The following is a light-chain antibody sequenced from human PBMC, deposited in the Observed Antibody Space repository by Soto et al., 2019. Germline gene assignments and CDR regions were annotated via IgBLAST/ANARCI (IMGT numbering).Light chain of an antibody. J-gene: IGLJ7*01. Sequence: QSVLTQPASVSGSPGQSITISCTGTSSDVGGFNYVSWYQQHPGKARKLMLYEVINRPSGVSNRFSGSKSGNTASLTSSGLQAEDEADYCCSSYAGSSTVFGGGTQLTVL. CDR1: SSDVGGFNY. V-gene: IGLV2-14*01. CDR3: SSYAGSSTV. CDR2: EVI.